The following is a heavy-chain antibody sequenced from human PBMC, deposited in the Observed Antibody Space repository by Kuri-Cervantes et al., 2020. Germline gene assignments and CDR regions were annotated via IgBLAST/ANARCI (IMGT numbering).Heavy chain of an antibody. Sequence: ASVKVSCKASGYTFTSYGISWVRQAPGQGLEWMGWISAYNGNTNYAQKLQGRVTMTTDTSTSTAYMELRSLRSDDTAVYYCAKVDAGSYYNKYFQHWGQGTLVTVSS. CDR3: AKVDAGSYYNKYFQH. D-gene: IGHD1-26*01. J-gene: IGHJ1*01. CDR1: GYTFTSYG. V-gene: IGHV1-18*01. CDR2: ISAYNGNT.